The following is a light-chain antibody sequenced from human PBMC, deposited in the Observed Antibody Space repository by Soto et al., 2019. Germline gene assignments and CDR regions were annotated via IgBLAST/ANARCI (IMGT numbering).Light chain of an antibody. J-gene: IGKJ4*01. Sequence: EIVMTQSPATLSVSPGKRATLSCRAIQGFSSNLAWYQPKPGQAPRRPSYGASTRATGIPAMFSGSGSGTEFTLSISSLQSEDFAVDYWQQYNTWPAVTFGGGTKVEIK. CDR1: QGFSSN. CDR3: QQYNTWPAVT. CDR2: GAS. V-gene: IGKV3-15*01.